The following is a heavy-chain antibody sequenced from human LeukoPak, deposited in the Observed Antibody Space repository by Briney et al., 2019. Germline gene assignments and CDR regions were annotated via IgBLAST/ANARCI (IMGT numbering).Heavy chain of an antibody. CDR3: ARRNDAPLDAFDI. CDR1: GLTFSSYA. J-gene: IGHJ3*02. Sequence: GGSLRLSCAASGLTFSSYAMHWVRQAPGKGLEWVSGISWNSGSIGYADSVKGRFTISRDNAKNSLYLQMNSLRAEDMALYYCARRNDAPLDAFDIWGQGTMVTVSS. CDR2: ISWNSGSI. V-gene: IGHV3-9*03.